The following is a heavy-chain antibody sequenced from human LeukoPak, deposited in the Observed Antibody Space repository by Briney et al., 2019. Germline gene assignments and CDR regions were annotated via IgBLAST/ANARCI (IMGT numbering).Heavy chain of an antibody. V-gene: IGHV3-7*01. J-gene: IGHJ4*02. D-gene: IGHD3-22*01. CDR3: AREKDYYDSSGFDY. CDR2: IKQDGSEK. Sequence: PGGSLRLSCAASGFTSSSYWMSWLRQAPGKGLEWVANIKQDGSEKYYVDSVKGRFTISRDNAKNSLYLQMNSLRAEDTAVYYCAREKDYYDSSGFDYWGQGTLVTVSS. CDR1: GFTSSSYW.